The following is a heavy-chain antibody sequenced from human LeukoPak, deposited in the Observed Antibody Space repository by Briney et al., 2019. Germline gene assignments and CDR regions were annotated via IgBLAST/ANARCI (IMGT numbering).Heavy chain of an antibody. J-gene: IGHJ4*02. Sequence: GGSLRLSCSAPGFTFSSYAMLWVRQAPGKGLECVSAISSGGSTHYADSVKGRFTISRDDSKNTLYLQMNSLRAEDTAVYYCARDSGQQGDYWGQGTLVTVSS. CDR3: ARDSGQQGDY. V-gene: IGHV3-64*04. CDR2: ISSGGST. D-gene: IGHD6-13*01. CDR1: GFTFSSYA.